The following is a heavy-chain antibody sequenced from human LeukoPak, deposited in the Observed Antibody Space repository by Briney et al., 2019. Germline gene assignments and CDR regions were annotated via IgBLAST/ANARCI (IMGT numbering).Heavy chain of an antibody. CDR2: IDPTDSYT. CDR1: GYIFTSYW. V-gene: IGHV5-10-1*01. D-gene: IGHD6-6*01. J-gene: IGHJ4*02. CDR3: ARRGRSSSNFDF. Sequence: GESLKISCKGSGYIFTSYWITWVRQMPGKGLEWMGMIDPTDSYTNYSPSFQGHVTISTDKSISTADLQWSSLKASDTAIYYCARRGRSSSNFDFWGQGTLVTVSS.